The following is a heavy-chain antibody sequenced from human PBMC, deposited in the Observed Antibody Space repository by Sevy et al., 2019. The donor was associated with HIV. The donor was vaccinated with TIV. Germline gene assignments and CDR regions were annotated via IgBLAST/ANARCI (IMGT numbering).Heavy chain of an antibody. V-gene: IGHV3-30*18. CDR1: GFTFSSYA. D-gene: IGHD3-10*01. CDR3: AKDHNLWSEGGFLHH. CDR2: ISYDGNNK. J-gene: IGHJ1*01. Sequence: GGSLRFSCAASGFTFSSYAIHWVRQTPGKGLEWVAVISYDGNNKYYADSVKGRFTVSRDNSKNTLYAQMNSLRAEDTAVYYCAKDHNLWSEGGFLHHWGQGTLVTVS.